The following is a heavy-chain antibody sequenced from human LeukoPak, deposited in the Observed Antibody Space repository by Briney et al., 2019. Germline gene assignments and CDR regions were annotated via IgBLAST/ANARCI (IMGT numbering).Heavy chain of an antibody. CDR1: GFSFSSSS. CDR3: AKGWTMFDS. V-gene: IGHV3-23*01. CDR2: VSHDGRNT. D-gene: IGHD3/OR15-3a*01. Sequence: PGGSLRPSCVASGFSFSSSSMSWVRQAPGKGLEWVSSVSHDGRNTHYAASVKGRFTLSRDNSKNALSVQMNSLRAEDAALYYCAKGWTMFDSWSQGILVTVSS. J-gene: IGHJ5*01.